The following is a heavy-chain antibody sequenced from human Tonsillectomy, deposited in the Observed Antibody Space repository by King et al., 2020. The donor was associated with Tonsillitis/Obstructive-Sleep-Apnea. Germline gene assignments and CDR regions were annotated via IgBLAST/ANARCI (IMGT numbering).Heavy chain of an antibody. CDR2: ISGSGDST. Sequence: QLVQSGGGLVQPGGSLRLSCAASGFTFSSYAISWGRQAPGKGLACVSGISGSGDSTYYADSVNGRFTLSRDNSKNTLYLQMNSLRVDDTAVYYCAKVNAYDSSGYYSAWGQGTLVTVSS. D-gene: IGHD3-22*01. CDR1: GFTFSSYA. CDR3: AKVNAYDSSGYYSA. J-gene: IGHJ5*02. V-gene: IGHV3-23*04.